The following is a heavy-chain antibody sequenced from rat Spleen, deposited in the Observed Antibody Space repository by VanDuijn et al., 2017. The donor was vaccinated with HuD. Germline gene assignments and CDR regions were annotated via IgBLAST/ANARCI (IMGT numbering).Heavy chain of an antibody. Sequence: QVRLKESGPGLMQPSQTLSLTCTVSGFSLTSNAVSWVRQPPGKGLEWIGTISSGGHTYYDSPLKSRLSISRDTSKSQVFLKMSSLKNDDTAIYFCTRDHSYWGSYYPGGFAYWGQGTLVTVSS. V-gene: IGHV2S12*01. D-gene: IGHD1-12*02. CDR3: TRDHSYWGSYYPGGFAY. CDR2: ISSGGHT. CDR1: GFSLTSNA. J-gene: IGHJ3*01.